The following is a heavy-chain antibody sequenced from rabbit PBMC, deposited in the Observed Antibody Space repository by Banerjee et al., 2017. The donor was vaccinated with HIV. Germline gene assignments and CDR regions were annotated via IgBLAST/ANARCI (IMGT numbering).Heavy chain of an antibody. J-gene: IGHJ6*01. CDR1: GIDFSTYG. CDR2: IYPDYGTT. D-gene: IGHD3-3*01. CDR3: ARGLVAGVLDL. V-gene: IGHV1S47*01. Sequence: QEQLVESGGGLVTLGGSLKLSCKASGIDFSTYGISWVRQAPGKGLEWIGYIYPDYGTTDYASWVNGRFTISLDSAQNTVFLQMTSLTAADTATYFCARGLVAGVLDLWGPGTSSPS.